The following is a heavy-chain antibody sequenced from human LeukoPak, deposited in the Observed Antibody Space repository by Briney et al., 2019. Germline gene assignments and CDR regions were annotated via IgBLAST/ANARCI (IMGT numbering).Heavy chain of an antibody. Sequence: GGSLRLSCAASGFIFSTYAMSWVRQAPGKGLEYVSSITGSAISTYYADSVKGQFTISRDNSKNTFYLEINSLRAEDTAVYYCARSRGATGYYWVDFWGQGTLVTVSS. D-gene: IGHD3-22*01. V-gene: IGHV3-23*01. CDR2: ITGSAIST. CDR3: ARSRGATGYYWVDF. J-gene: IGHJ4*02. CDR1: GFIFSTYA.